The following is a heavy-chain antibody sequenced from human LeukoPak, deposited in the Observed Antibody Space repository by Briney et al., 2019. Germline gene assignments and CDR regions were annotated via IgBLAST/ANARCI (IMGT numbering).Heavy chain of an antibody. V-gene: IGHV4-34*01. CDR1: GGSFSGYY. Sequence: SETLSLTCALYGGSFSGYYWSWIRQPPGKGLEWIGEIKHSGITNYNPSLKSRVTISVDTSKNQFSLKLSSVTAADTAVYYCARGVSTYYYDSSGYLGYWGQGTLVTVSS. D-gene: IGHD3-22*01. CDR3: ARGVSTYYYDSSGYLGY. J-gene: IGHJ4*02. CDR2: IKHSGIT.